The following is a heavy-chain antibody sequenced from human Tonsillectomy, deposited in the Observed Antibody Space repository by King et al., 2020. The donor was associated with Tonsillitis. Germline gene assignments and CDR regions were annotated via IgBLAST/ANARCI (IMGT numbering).Heavy chain of an antibody. CDR2: IYYSGST. CDR1: GGSISSSSYY. V-gene: IGHV4-39*01. D-gene: IGHD1-1*01. CDR3: ARRELERRGGFDY. Sequence: QLQESGPGLVKPSETLSLTCTVSGGSISSSSYYWGWIRQPPGKGLEWIGSIYYSGSTYSNPSLKSRVTISVDTSKNQFSLKLSSVTAADTAVYYCARRELERRGGFDYWGQGTLVTVSS. J-gene: IGHJ4*02.